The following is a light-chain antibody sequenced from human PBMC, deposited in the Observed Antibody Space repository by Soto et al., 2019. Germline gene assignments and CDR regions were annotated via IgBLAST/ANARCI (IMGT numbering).Light chain of an antibody. CDR2: AAS. Sequence: IVLTQSPATLSLSPGESATLSCRASRSLSVNYVAWFQQRTGQAPRLLIYAASRRAAGIPDRFSGSGSGTDLTLTINRLEPEDFAVYFCQQYVSVSRTFGQGTKVDIK. J-gene: IGKJ1*01. V-gene: IGKV3-20*01. CDR3: QQYVSVSRT. CDR1: RSLSVNY.